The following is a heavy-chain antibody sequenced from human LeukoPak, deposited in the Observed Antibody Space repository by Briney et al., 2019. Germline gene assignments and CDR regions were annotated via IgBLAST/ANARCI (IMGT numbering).Heavy chain of an antibody. CDR1: GGSLTGYY. D-gene: IGHD6-13*01. CDR2: INHSGTT. CDR3: ARGASSWSPLDY. V-gene: IGHV4-34*01. J-gene: IGHJ4*02. Sequence: DPSETLSLTCAVDGGSLTGYYWTWIRQPLGKGLEWIGEINHSGTTNYNPSHKSRVTIAVDMSKNELSLKLTSVTATDTAVYYCARGASSWSPLDYWGQGTLVTVSS.